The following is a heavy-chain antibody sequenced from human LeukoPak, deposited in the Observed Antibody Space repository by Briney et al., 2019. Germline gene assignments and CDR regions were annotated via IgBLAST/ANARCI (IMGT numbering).Heavy chain of an antibody. CDR3: ARGATTLDY. Sequence: GGSLRLSCAASGFTFSSYAMSWVRQAPGKGLEWVSVIYSGGSTYYADSVKGRFTISRDNSKNTLYLQMNSLRAEDTAVYYCARGATTLDYWGQGTLVTVSS. J-gene: IGHJ4*02. D-gene: IGHD1-26*01. CDR2: IYSGGST. V-gene: IGHV3-53*01. CDR1: GFTFSSYA.